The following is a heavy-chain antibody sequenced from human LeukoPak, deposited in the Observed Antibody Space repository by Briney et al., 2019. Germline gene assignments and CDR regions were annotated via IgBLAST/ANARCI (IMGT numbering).Heavy chain of an antibody. Sequence: SETLSLTCTVSGGSVSSGSYYWSWIRQPPGKGLEWIGYIYYSGSTNYNPSLKSRVTISVDPSKNQFSLKLSSVTAADTAVYYCASHGGTVTQPYYYYGMDVWGQGTTVTVSS. D-gene: IGHD4-17*01. V-gene: IGHV4-61*01. J-gene: IGHJ6*02. CDR3: ASHGGTVTQPYYYYGMDV. CDR1: GGSVSSGSYY. CDR2: IYYSGST.